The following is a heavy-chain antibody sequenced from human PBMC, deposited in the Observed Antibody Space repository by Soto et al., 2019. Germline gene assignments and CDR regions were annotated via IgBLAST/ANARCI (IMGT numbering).Heavy chain of an antibody. CDR2: TYYRSKWYN. D-gene: IGHD6-13*01. V-gene: IGHV6-1*01. CDR3: ASYHSSSWSYPNVRGGVDYFDY. Sequence: QSQTLSLTCAISGDSVSSNSAAWNWIRQSPSRGLEWLGRTYYRSKWYNDYAVSVKSRITINPDTSKNQFSLQLNSVTPEDTAVYYCASYHSSSWSYPNVRGGVDYFDYWGQGTLVTVSS. J-gene: IGHJ4*02. CDR1: GDSVSSNSAA.